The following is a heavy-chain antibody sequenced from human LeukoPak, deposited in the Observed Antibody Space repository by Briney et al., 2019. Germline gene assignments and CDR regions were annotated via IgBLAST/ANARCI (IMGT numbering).Heavy chain of an antibody. Sequence: GGSLRLSCAVSGFTFSNNPMTWVRQAPGKGLEWVSAISGSGDATYYADSVKGRFTTSRDNSKNTLYFQLNSLRVDDTATYYCARRGKKWGPIDYWGRGTLVTVSS. CDR2: ISGSGDAT. CDR1: GFTFSNNP. D-gene: IGHD1-26*01. CDR3: ARRGKKWGPIDY. J-gene: IGHJ4*02. V-gene: IGHV3-23*01.